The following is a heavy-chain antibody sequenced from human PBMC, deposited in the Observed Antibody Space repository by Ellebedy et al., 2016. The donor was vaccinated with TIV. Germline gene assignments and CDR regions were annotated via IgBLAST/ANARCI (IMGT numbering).Heavy chain of an antibody. V-gene: IGHV1-69*04. CDR2: IIPILGIA. Sequence: SVKVSXXASGGTFSSYAISWVRQAPGQGLEWMGRIIPILGIANYAQKFQGRVTITADKSTSTAYMELSSLRSEDTAVYYCARPTRDCSSTSCQGSWGQGTLVTVSS. D-gene: IGHD2-2*01. J-gene: IGHJ4*02. CDR3: ARPTRDCSSTSCQGS. CDR1: GGTFSSYA.